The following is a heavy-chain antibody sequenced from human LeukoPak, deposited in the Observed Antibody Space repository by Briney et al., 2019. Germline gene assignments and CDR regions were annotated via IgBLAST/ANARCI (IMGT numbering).Heavy chain of an antibody. J-gene: IGHJ4*02. V-gene: IGHV3-23*01. CDR3: AKDIAPHDYGDLNYFDY. CDR1: GFTFSSYA. D-gene: IGHD4-17*01. CDR2: ISGSGGST. Sequence: PGGSLRLSCAASGFTFSSYAMSWVRQAPGKGLEWVSAISGSGGSTYYADSVKGRFTIFRDNSKNTLYLQMNSLRAEDTAVYYCAKDIAPHDYGDLNYFDYWGQGTLVTVSS.